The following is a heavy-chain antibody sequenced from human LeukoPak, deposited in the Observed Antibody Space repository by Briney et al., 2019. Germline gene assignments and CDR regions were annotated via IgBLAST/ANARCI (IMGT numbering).Heavy chain of an antibody. CDR2: FDPEDGET. V-gene: IGHV1-24*01. D-gene: IGHD3-9*01. CDR3: ATMGVGYFDWLLWNY. CDR1: GYTLTELS. Sequence: ASVKVSCTVSGYTLTELSMHWVRQAPGKGLEWMGGFDPEDGETIYAQKFQGRVTMAEDTSTDTAYMELSSLRSEDTAVNYCATMGVGYFDWLLWNYWGQGTLVTVSS. J-gene: IGHJ4*02.